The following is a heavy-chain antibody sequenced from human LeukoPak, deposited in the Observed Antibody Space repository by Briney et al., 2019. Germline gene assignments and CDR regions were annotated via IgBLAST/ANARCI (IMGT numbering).Heavy chain of an antibody. V-gene: IGHV4-4*07. Sequence: SETLSLTCTVSGGSISSYYWSWIRQPAGKGLEWIGRIYTSGSTNYNPSLKSRVTMSVDTSKNQFSLKLSSVTAADTAVYYCASEIYDSSGYYLGSYYWGQGTLVTVSS. CDR2: IYTSGST. CDR3: ASEIYDSSGYYLGSYY. D-gene: IGHD3-22*01. J-gene: IGHJ4*02. CDR1: GGSISSYY.